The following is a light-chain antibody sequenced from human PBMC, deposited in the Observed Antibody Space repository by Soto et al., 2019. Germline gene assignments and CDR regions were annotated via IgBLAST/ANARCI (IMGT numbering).Light chain of an antibody. CDR2: GAS. Sequence: EIVLTQSPATLSLSPGEIATLSCGASQSVSSYLAWCQQKSGQTPRLVIYGASNRATGIPARFSGSGSGTDFTLTISSLEPEDFAVYYCQHRSNWLGTFGPGTKVDIK. V-gene: IGKV3-11*01. J-gene: IGKJ3*01. CDR1: QSVSSY. CDR3: QHRSNWLGT.